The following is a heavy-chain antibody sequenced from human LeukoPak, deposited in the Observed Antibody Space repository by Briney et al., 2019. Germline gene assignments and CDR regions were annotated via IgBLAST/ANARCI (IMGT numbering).Heavy chain of an antibody. CDR3: ARDDYGGNDYFGY. CDR2: ISGSSDYI. CDR1: GFTFSSYS. D-gene: IGHD4-23*01. J-gene: IGHJ4*02. V-gene: IGHV3-21*01. Sequence: PGGSLRLSCAASGFTFSSYSINWVRQAPGKGLEWVSSISGSSDYIYYAASVKGRFTISRDNAKNSLYLQMNSLRAEDTAVYFCARDDYGGNDYFGYWGQGTLVTVSS.